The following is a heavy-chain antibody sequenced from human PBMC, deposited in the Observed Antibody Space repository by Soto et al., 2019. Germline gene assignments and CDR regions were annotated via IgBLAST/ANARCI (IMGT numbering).Heavy chain of an antibody. CDR1: GGSISSYY. CDR2: IYYSGST. Sequence: PSETLSLTCTVSGGSISSYYWSWIRQPPGKGLEWIGYIYYSGSTNYNPSLKSRVTISVDTSKNQFSLKLSSVTAADTAVYYCARGGAYDGWLQSPNYDYWGQGTLVTVSS. CDR3: ARGGAYDGWLQSPNYDY. J-gene: IGHJ4*02. D-gene: IGHD5-12*01. V-gene: IGHV4-59*01.